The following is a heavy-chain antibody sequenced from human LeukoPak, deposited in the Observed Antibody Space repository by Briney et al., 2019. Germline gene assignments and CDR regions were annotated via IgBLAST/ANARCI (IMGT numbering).Heavy chain of an antibody. CDR1: GYTFTGYY. CDR3: ATGFDSSGYYLTAFDY. J-gene: IGHJ4*02. CDR2: ISPNSGAT. V-gene: IGHV1-2*07. Sequence: ASVKVSCKASGYTFTGYYIHWVRQAPGQGLEWMGWISPNSGATRYAHNFQDRVTMTRDTSISTAYMELSSLRSDDTAVYYCATGFDSSGYYLTAFDYWGQGTLVTVSS. D-gene: IGHD3-22*01.